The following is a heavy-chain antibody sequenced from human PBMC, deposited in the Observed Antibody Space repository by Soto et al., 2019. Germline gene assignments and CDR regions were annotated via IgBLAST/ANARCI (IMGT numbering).Heavy chain of an antibody. V-gene: IGHV4-31*03. D-gene: IGHD3-10*01. CDR3: ARVPPGASWFDP. Sequence: PSETLSLTCTVSGGSISSGGYYWSWIRQHPGKGLEWIGNIYYSGTTYYNPSLKSRVNTSVDTSKNQFSLKLSSVTAADTAVYYCARVPPGASWFDPWGQGTLVTVSS. CDR1: GGSISSGGYY. J-gene: IGHJ5*02. CDR2: IYYSGTT.